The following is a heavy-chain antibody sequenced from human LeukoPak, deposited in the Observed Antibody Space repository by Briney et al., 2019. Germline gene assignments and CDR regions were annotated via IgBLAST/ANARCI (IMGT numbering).Heavy chain of an antibody. D-gene: IGHD6-6*01. CDR1: GGSISSSSYY. CDR3: ARDCIAARPYSSYYYYYMDV. CDR2: IYYSGST. V-gene: IGHV4-39*07. J-gene: IGHJ6*03. Sequence: PSETLSLTCTVSGGSISSSSYYWGWLRQPPGKGLEWIGSIYYSGSTYYNPSLKSRVTISEDTSKNQFSLKLSSVTAADTAVYYCARDCIAARPYSSYYYYYMDVWGKGTTVTVSS.